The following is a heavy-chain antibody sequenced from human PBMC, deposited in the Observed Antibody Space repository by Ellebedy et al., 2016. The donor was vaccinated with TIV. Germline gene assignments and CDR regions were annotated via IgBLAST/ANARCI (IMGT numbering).Heavy chain of an antibody. CDR2: IIPVFGTA. V-gene: IGHV1-69*06. Sequence: ASVKVSCKASGGTFTNYAISWVRQAPGQGLEWIGRIIPVFGTADYAQKYQGRVTMTADKSTSTAYMELSSLRSEDTAVYYCASRNDSSGYYYVLAFEYWGQGTLVTVSS. J-gene: IGHJ4*02. D-gene: IGHD3-22*01. CDR1: GGTFTNYA. CDR3: ASRNDSSGYYYVLAFEY.